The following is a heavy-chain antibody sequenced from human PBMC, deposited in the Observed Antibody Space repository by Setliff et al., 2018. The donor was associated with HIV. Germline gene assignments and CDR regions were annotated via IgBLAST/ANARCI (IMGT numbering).Heavy chain of an antibody. CDR3: ARGRSCESDWCWLYYNYYYGMDV. CDR2: ITDDGTA. D-gene: IGHD2-8*01. J-gene: IGHJ6*02. V-gene: IGHV4-34*01. CDR1: GGPLTNYY. Sequence: PSETLSLTCAVYGGPLTNYYWSWIRQSPGKGLEWIGEITDDGTATYTSSLKSRVTISLDTSKKQLSLKVTSVTAADTAIYYCARGRSCESDWCWLYYNYYYGMDVWAQGTAVTVSS.